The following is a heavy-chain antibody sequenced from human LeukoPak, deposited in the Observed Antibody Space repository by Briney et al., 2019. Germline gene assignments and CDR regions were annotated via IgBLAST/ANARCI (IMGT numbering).Heavy chain of an antibody. CDR2: INTDGSST. CDR3: ARGAGWYCGGGSCYAFYFDY. D-gene: IGHD2-15*01. V-gene: IGHV3-74*01. Sequence: GSLRLSCAASGFTFSSYWMHWVRQVPGKGLVWVSRINTDGSSTTYADSVKGRFTISRDNAKNTLYLEMNSLRAEDTAVYYCARGAGWYCGGGSCYAFYFDYWGQGNLVTVSS. J-gene: IGHJ4*02. CDR1: GFTFSSYW.